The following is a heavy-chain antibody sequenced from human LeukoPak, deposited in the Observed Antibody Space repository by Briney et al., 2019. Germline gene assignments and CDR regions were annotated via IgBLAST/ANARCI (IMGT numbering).Heavy chain of an antibody. CDR3: ARPRCSSTSCPYYFDY. D-gene: IGHD2-2*01. CDR2: IYPGDSDT. Sequence: GESLKISCKGSGYSFTSYWIGLVRQMPGKGLEWMGIIYPGDSDTRYNPSFQGQVTISADKSISTAYLQWSSLKASDTAMYYCARPRCSSTSCPYYFDYWGQGTLVTVSS. V-gene: IGHV5-51*01. J-gene: IGHJ4*02. CDR1: GYSFTSYW.